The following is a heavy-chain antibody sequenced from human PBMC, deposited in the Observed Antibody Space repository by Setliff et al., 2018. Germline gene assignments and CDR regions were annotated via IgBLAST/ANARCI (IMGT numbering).Heavy chain of an antibody. Sequence: LSLTCTVSGASISSSRDYWGWIRQPPGKGLEWIGSIYYSGSTYYNPSLKSRVTISVDTSKNQFSLKLSSVTAADTAVFYCARHSAPSGSFFGWFDPWGQGTLVTVSS. CDR2: IYYSGST. CDR3: ARHSAPSGSFFGWFDP. J-gene: IGHJ5*02. D-gene: IGHD1-26*01. V-gene: IGHV4-39*01. CDR1: GASISSSRDY.